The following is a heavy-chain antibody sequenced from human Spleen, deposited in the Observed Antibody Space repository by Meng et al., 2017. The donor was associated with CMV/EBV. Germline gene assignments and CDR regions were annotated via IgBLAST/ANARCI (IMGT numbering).Heavy chain of an antibody. CDR3: ASGPQTILEWLLAEDYFDY. J-gene: IGHJ4*02. Sequence: TFSSYWMHWVRQAPGKGLVWVSRINSDGSSTSYADSVKGRFTISRDNAKNTLYLQMNSLRAEDTAVYYCASGPQTILEWLLAEDYFDYWGQGTLVTVSS. V-gene: IGHV3-74*01. D-gene: IGHD3-3*01. CDR2: INSDGSST. CDR1: TFSSYW.